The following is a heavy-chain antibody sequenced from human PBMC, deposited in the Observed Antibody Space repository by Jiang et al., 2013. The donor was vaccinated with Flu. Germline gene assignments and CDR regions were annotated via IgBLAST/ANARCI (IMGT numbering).Heavy chain of an antibody. D-gene: IGHD3-9*01. J-gene: IGHJ4*02. Sequence: PGESLKISCKTSGYSFTNYWIGWVRQTPDRGLEWMGLVYPGDSDTRYSPSFQGQVTISVDKSVTTAYLQWSSLRASDTAMYFCARLRFAALVGFDTWGQGTLVTVSS. CDR3: ARLRFAALVGFDT. V-gene: IGHV5-51*01. CDR1: GYSFTNYW. CDR2: VYPGDSDT.